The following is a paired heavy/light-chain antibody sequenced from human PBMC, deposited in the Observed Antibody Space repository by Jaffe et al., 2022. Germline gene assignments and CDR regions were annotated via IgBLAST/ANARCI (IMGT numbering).Light chain of an antibody. V-gene: IGKV3-11*01. Sequence: EIVLTQSPATLSLSPGERATLSCRASQSVSSYLAWYQQKPGQAPRLLIYDASNRATGIPARFSGSGSGTDFTLTISSLEPEDFAVYYCQQRSNWPRYTFGQGTKLEIK. J-gene: IGKJ2*01. CDR1: QSVSSY. CDR2: DAS. CDR3: QQRSNWPRYT.
Heavy chain of an antibody. V-gene: IGHV1-46*01. CDR1: GYTFTSYY. J-gene: IGHJ3*02. D-gene: IGHD3-22*01. CDR3: ARDPGVAATMIVVGIVGAFDI. Sequence: QVQLVQSGAEVKKPGASVKVSCKASGYTFTSYYMHWVRQAPGQGLEWMGIINPSGGSTSYAQKFQGRVTMTRDTSTSTVYMELSSLRSEDTAVYYCARDPGVAATMIVVGIVGAFDIWGQGTMVTVSS. CDR2: INPSGGST.